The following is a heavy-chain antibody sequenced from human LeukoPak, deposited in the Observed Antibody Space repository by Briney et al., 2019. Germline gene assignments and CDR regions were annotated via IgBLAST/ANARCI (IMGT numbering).Heavy chain of an antibody. D-gene: IGHD3-3*01. Sequence: GGSLRLSCAASGFTVSGNYMGWVRQAPGKGLEWVSIIYSGDSTYYADSVKGRFTISRDNSKNTLYLQMNSLRAEDTAVYYCARVFWEKDGFIGAFDIWGQGTMVTVSS. CDR1: GFTVSGNY. J-gene: IGHJ3*02. V-gene: IGHV3-66*01. CDR3: ARVFWEKDGFIGAFDI. CDR2: IYSGDST.